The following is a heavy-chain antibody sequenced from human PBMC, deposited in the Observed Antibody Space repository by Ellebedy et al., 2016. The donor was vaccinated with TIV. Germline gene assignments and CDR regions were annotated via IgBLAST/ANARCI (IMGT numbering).Heavy chain of an antibody. Sequence: SETLSLTCTVSGGSIASSSNYWGWIRQPPETGLEWIGSIYHSGSTYYNPSLKSRVTISVDTSKNQFSLRLSSVTAADTAVYYCARWFGELLYVRWFDPWGQGTLVTVSS. CDR1: GGSIASSSNY. CDR2: IYHSGST. V-gene: IGHV4-39*01. J-gene: IGHJ5*02. D-gene: IGHD3-10*01. CDR3: ARWFGELLYVRWFDP.